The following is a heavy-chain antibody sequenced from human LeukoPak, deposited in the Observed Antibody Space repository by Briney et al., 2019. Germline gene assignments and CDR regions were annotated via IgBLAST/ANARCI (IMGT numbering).Heavy chain of an antibody. D-gene: IGHD4-17*01. CDR1: GFTFTTYW. J-gene: IGHJ3*02. CDR3: ASVTKSDAFDI. CDR2: INQDGNEK. Sequence: GGSLRLSCAASGFTFTTYWMSWVRQAPGQGLEWVANINQDGNEKYYVDSVKGRFTMSRDNAKNSLYLQMNSLRAEDTDVYYCASVTKSDAFDIWGQGTMVTVSS. V-gene: IGHV3-7*01.